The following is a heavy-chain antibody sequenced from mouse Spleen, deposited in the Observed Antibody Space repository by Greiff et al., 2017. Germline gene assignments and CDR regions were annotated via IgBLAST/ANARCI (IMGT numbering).Heavy chain of an antibody. CDR2: IHPNSGST. Sequence: VKLQQPGAELVKPGASVKLSCKASGYTFTSYWMHWVKQRPGQGLEWIGMIHPNSGSTNYNEKFKSKATLTVDKSSSTAYMQLSSLTSEDSAVYYCATQLSYYFDYWGQGTTLTVSS. V-gene: IGHV1-64*01. D-gene: IGHD4-1*02. CDR3: ATQLSYYFDY. J-gene: IGHJ2*01. CDR1: GYTFTSYW.